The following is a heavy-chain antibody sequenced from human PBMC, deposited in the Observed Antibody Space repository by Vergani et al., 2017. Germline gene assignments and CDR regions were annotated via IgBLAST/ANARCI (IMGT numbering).Heavy chain of an antibody. J-gene: IGHJ5*02. V-gene: IGHV4-38-2*02. D-gene: IGHD1-26*01. CDR2: IYHSGST. CDR1: GYSISSGYY. Sequence: QVQLQESGPGLVKPSETLSLTCAVSGYSISSGYYWGWIRQPPGKGLEWIGSIYHSGSTYYNPSLKSRVTISVDTSKNQFSLKRSSVTAADTAVYYCARDLSFKDSGSYPEYWFDPWGQGTLVTVSS. CDR3: ARDLSFKDSGSYPEYWFDP.